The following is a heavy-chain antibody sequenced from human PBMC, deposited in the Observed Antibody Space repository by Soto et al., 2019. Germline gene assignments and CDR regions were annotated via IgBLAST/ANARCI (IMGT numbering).Heavy chain of an antibody. V-gene: IGHV3-7*01. CDR2: INQDGSGK. CDR1: GFTFSDSW. Sequence: VGSLRLSCAASGFTFSDSWMDWARQVPGKGPEWVANINQDGSGKNYVDSVKGRFTISRDNAKNSLYLQMNSLRAEDTAVYYCASLGRHGWGQGTTVTVSS. CDR3: ASLGRHG. J-gene: IGHJ6*02. D-gene: IGHD3-16*01.